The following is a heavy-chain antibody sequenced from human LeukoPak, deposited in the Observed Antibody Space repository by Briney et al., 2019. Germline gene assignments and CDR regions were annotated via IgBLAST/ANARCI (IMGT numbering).Heavy chain of an antibody. CDR1: GGSISSSSYY. CDR3: ASTEAGYYDSSGTGTFDY. J-gene: IGHJ4*02. CDR2: IYYSEST. Sequence: SETLSLTCTVSGGSISSSSYYWGWIRQPPGKGLEWIGSIYYSESTYYNPSLKSRVTISVDTSKNQFSLKLSSVTAADTAVYYCASTEAGYYDSSGTGTFDYWGQGTLVTVSS. V-gene: IGHV4-39*07. D-gene: IGHD3-22*01.